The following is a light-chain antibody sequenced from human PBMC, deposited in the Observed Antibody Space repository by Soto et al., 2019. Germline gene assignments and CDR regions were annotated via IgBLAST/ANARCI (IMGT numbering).Light chain of an antibody. V-gene: IGKV1-5*01. CDR3: QQYNSYPALP. CDR2: DAS. Sequence: DIQMTQSPSTLSASVGDRVTITCRASQSISSWLAWYQQKPGKAPKLLIYDASSLESGVPSRFSGSGSGTEFPLTISSLQPDDFATYYCQQYNSYPALPFGGGTKVEIK. CDR1: QSISSW. J-gene: IGKJ4*01.